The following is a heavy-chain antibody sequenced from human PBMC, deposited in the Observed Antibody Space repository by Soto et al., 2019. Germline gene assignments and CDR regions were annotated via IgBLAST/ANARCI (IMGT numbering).Heavy chain of an antibody. J-gene: IGHJ6*03. Sequence: PGGSLRLSCAASGFTFDDYAMHWVRQAPXKGLEWVSGISWNSGSIGYADSVKGRFTISRDNAKNSLYLQMNSLRAEHTALYYCAKGIARPVFLEWFLGPYCSYDMEAWGKGTTVTVSS. CDR1: GFTFDDYA. CDR2: ISWNSGSI. D-gene: IGHD3-3*01. CDR3: AKGIARPVFLEWFLGPYCSYDMEA. V-gene: IGHV3-9*01.